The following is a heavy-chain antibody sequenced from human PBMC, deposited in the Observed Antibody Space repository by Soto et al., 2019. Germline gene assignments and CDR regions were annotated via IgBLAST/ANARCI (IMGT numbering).Heavy chain of an antibody. CDR3: ARMNCSGGSCYRRTGWFDP. J-gene: IGHJ5*02. CDR2: IYYSGST. D-gene: IGHD2-15*01. Sequence: SETLSLTCTVSGGSISSYYWSWIRQPPGKGLEWIGYIYYSGSTNYHPSLKSRVTISVDTSKNQFSLKLSSVTAADTAVYYCARMNCSGGSCYRRTGWFDPWGQGTLVTVSS. V-gene: IGHV4-59*01. CDR1: GGSISSYY.